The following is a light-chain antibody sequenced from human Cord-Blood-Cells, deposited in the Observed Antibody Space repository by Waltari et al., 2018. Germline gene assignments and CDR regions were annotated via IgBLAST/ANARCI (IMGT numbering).Light chain of an antibody. V-gene: IGLV1-47*01. CDR2: RNN. Sequence: QSVLTQPPPASGTPGQRVTISCSGSSSNIGSNHLYWYQQLPGTAPKLLIYRNNQRPSGVPDRFSGSKSGTSASLAISGLRSEDEADYYCAAWDDSLSGWVFGGGTKLTVL. J-gene: IGLJ3*02. CDR1: SSNIGSNH. CDR3: AAWDDSLSGWV.